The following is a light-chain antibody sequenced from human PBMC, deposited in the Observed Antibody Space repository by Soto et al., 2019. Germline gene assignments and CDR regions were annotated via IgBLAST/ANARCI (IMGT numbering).Light chain of an antibody. CDR1: SRDIGTYNY. J-gene: IGLJ1*01. CDR3: SLYTTRSTKV. V-gene: IGLV2-14*01. Sequence: QSALTQPASVSGSPGQSITISCTGTSRDIGTYNYVSWYRQHPGNAPKLVISEVSNRPSGVSNRFSGSKSGNTASLTISGLQAEDEADYYCSLYTTRSTKVFGTGTKLTVL. CDR2: EVS.